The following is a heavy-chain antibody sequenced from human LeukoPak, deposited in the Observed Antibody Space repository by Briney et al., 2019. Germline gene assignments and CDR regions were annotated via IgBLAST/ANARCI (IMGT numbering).Heavy chain of an antibody. CDR2: ISAYNGNT. V-gene: IGHV1-18*01. D-gene: IGHD3-10*01. CDR1: GYTFTSYG. Sequence: ASVKVSCKASGYTFTSYGISWVRQAPGQGLEWMGWISAYNGNTNYAQRLQGRVTMTTDTSTSTAYMELRSLRSDDTAVYYCARDRYYYGSGSYYFDPWGQGTLVTVSS. J-gene: IGHJ5*02. CDR3: ARDRYYYGSGSYYFDP.